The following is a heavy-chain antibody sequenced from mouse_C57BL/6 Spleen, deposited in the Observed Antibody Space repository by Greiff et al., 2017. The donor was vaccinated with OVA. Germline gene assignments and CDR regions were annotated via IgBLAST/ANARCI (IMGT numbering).Heavy chain of an antibody. CDR1: GFTINDYY. D-gene: IGHD2-2*01. CDR3: TTWLPHYAMGY. CDR2: IDPEDGDT. J-gene: IGHJ4*01. Sequence: VQLQQSGAELVRPGASVKLSCTASGFTINDYYMHWVQQRPEQGLEWIGSIDPEDGDTEYAPKFKGKATMTADTSSNPAYLQLSSLTSEDTAIYYCTTWLPHYAMGYWGQGTSVTVSS. V-gene: IGHV14-1*01.